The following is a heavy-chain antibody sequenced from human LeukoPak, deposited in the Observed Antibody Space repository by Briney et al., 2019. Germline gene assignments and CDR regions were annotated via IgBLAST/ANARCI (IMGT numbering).Heavy chain of an antibody. J-gene: IGHJ4*02. V-gene: IGHV3-30*04. CDR2: ISYDGSNK. Sequence: QSGGSLRLSCAASGFTFSSYAMHWVRQAPGKGLEWVAVISYDGSNKYYADSVKGRFTISRDNSKNTLYLQMNSLRAEDTAVYYCAREYSSSSFFIRWGQGTLVTVSS. CDR1: GFTFSSYA. CDR3: AREYSSSSFFIR. D-gene: IGHD6-6*01.